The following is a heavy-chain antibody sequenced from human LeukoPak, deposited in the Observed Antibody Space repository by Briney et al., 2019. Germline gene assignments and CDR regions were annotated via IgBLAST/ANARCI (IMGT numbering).Heavy chain of an antibody. J-gene: IGHJ5*02. Sequence: GASVKVSCKASGYTFTGYYMHWVRQAPGQGLEWMGRINPNSGGTNYAQKFQGRVTMTRDTSISTAYMELSSLRSDDTAVYYCTRENYDILTGYLPWFDPWGQGTLVTVSS. CDR1: GYTFTGYY. D-gene: IGHD3-9*01. CDR3: TRENYDILTGYLPWFDP. V-gene: IGHV1-2*06. CDR2: INPNSGGT.